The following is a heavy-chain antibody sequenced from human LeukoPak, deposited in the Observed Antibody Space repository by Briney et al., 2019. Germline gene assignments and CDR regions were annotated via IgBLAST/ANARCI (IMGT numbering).Heavy chain of an antibody. V-gene: IGHV3-30*18. CDR1: GFTFSSYG. J-gene: IGHJ4*02. CDR3: AKAPRSSGWYFDY. D-gene: IGHD6-19*01. Sequence: PGRSLRLSCAASGFTFSSYGMHWVRQAPGKGLEWVAVISYDGSNKYYADSVKGRFTISRDNSKNTLYLQMNSLRAEDTAVYYCAKAPRSSGWYFDYWGQGTLVTVSS. CDR2: ISYDGSNK.